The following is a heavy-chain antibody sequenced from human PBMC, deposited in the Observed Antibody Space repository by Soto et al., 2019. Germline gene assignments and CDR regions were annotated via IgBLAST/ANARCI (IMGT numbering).Heavy chain of an antibody. CDR1: GGSISSGGYA. CDR2: IYHSGYT. D-gene: IGHD1-7*01. J-gene: IGHJ5*02. V-gene: IGHV4-30-2*01. Sequence: SETLSLTCAVSGGSISSGGYAWNWIRQPPGKGLEWIGYIYHSGYTSYNPSLKNRVTISVDKSKNQFSLTLSFVTATDTAVYYCARDSLTGNYFDPWGQGTLVTVSS. CDR3: ARDSLTGNYFDP.